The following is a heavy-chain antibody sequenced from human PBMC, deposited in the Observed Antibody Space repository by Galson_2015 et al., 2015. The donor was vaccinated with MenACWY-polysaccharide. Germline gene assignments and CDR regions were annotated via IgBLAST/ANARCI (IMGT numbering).Heavy chain of an antibody. V-gene: IGHV3-74*01. CDR2: TNSDGSST. CDR3: ARMGGGYRTYWYFDL. J-gene: IGHJ2*01. Sequence: SLRLSCAASGFTFSSYWMHWVRQAPGKGLVWVSRTNSDGSSTSYADSVKGRFTISRDNAKNTLYLQMNSLRVEDTAVYYCARMGGGYRTYWYFDLWGRGTLVTVSS. CDR1: GFTFSSYW. D-gene: IGHD5-12*01.